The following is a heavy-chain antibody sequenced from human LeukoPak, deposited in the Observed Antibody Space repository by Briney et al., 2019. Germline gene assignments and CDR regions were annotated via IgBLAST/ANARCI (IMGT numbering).Heavy chain of an antibody. V-gene: IGHV1-69*10. D-gene: IGHD3-22*01. CDR2: FIPILGTA. CDR3: ATLDYYDSSAYYSDY. Sequence: SVKVSCKASGGTFSDYALNWVRQAPGQGLEWMGVFIPILGTANSTQKFQGRVTMTEDTSTDTAYMELSSLRSEDTAVYYCATLDYYDSSAYYSDYWGQGTLVTVSS. CDR1: GGTFSDYA. J-gene: IGHJ4*02.